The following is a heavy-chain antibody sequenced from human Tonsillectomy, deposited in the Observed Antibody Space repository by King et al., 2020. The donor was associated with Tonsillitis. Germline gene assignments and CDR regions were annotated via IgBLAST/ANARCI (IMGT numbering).Heavy chain of an antibody. CDR1: GFSLSTSGMC. D-gene: IGHD5-18*01. CDR3: ARILYICYSYGTYYYYGMDV. CDR2: IDWDDDK. Sequence: TLKESCPARVKPTQTLTLTCTFSGFSLSTSGMCVSWIRQPPGKALEWLALIDWDDDKYYSTSLKTRLTISKDTSKNQVVLTMTNMDPVDTATYYCARILYICYSYGTYYYYGMDVWGQGTTVTVSS. V-gene: IGHV2-70*01. J-gene: IGHJ6*02.